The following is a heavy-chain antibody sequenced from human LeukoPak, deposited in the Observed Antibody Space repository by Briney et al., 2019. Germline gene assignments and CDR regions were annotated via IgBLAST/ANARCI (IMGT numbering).Heavy chain of an antibody. V-gene: IGHV4-34*01. D-gene: IGHD6-13*01. J-gene: IGHJ6*03. CDR2: INHSGST. CDR3: ARIGGFRSSGWSRSSYYYMDV. CDR1: GGSFSGYY. Sequence: SETLSLTCAVYGGSFSGYYWSWIRQPPGKGLEWIGEINHSGSTNYNPSLKSRVTISVDTSKNQFSLKLSSVTAADTAVYYCARIGGFRSSGWSRSSYYYMDVWGKGTTVTVSS.